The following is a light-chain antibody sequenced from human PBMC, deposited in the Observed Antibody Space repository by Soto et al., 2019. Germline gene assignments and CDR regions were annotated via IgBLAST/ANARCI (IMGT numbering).Light chain of an antibody. V-gene: IGLV2-14*03. CDR2: DVN. CDR1: SSDVAAYNY. CDR3: SSYTTSNTPLYV. J-gene: IGLJ1*01. Sequence: QSALTQPASVSGSPGQSITISCTGTSSDVAAYNYVSWFQHHAGKAPKLMLYDVNNRPSGVSNRCSGSKSGNTASLTISGLQVDDEADYYCSSYTTSNTPLYVFGTGTKLTVL.